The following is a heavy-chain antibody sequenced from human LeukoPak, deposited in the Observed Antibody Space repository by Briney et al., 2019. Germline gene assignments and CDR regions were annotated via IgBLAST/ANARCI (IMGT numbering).Heavy chain of an antibody. CDR1: GDSISSSSYS. J-gene: IGHJ5*02. V-gene: IGHV4-39*02. D-gene: IGHD3-10*01. CDR3: ARDPLFDWFDP. Sequence: SETLSLTCAVSGDSISSSSYSWGWIRQPPGTGLEWIGSIYYSGSTYYNVSLKSRVTTSIDTSKSQFSLKLSSVTAADTAVYYCARDPLFDWFDPWGQGTLVTVSS. CDR2: IYYSGST.